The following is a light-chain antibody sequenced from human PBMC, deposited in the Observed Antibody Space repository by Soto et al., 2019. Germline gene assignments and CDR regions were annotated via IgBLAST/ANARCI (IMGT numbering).Light chain of an antibody. CDR3: SSYAGSNILV. Sequence: QSVLTQPPSASGSPGRSVTISCTGTSSDVGGYNYVSWYQQHPGKVPKLMIYEVTKRPSGVPDRFSGSKSGNTASLTVSGLQAEDEADYYCSSYAGSNILVFGGGTKLTVL. CDR1: SSDVGGYNY. J-gene: IGLJ3*02. V-gene: IGLV2-8*01. CDR2: EVT.